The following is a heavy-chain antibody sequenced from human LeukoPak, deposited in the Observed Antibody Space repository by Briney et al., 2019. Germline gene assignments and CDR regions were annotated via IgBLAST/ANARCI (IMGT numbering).Heavy chain of an antibody. Sequence: PSEALSLTCSVSGGSVSSSNYYWSWIRQPPGKALDWVGYIYYSGTTKYNPSLKSRVTISVDTSKNQFSPRLNSVTAADTAVYYCARVWAAGDAFDIWGQGAVVTVSS. V-gene: IGHV4-61*01. CDR3: ARVWAAGDAFDI. CDR2: IYYSGTT. D-gene: IGHD6-25*01. CDR1: GGSVSSSNYY. J-gene: IGHJ3*02.